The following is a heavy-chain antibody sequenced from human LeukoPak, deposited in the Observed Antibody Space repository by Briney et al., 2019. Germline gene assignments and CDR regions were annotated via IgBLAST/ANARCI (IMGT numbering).Heavy chain of an antibody. V-gene: IGHV3-48*04. CDR1: GFTFSSYS. CDR3: ARDYMAARYYYYYYMDV. J-gene: IGHJ6*03. CDR2: ISSSSSTI. Sequence: GGSLRLSCAASGFTFSSYSMNWVRQAPGKGLEWVSYISSSSSTIYYADSVKGRFTISRDNAKNSLYLQMNSLRAEDTAVYYCARDYMAARYYYYYYMDVWGKGTTVTVSS. D-gene: IGHD6-6*01.